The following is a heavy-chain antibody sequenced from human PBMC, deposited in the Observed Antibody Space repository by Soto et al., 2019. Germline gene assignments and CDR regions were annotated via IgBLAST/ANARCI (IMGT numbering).Heavy chain of an antibody. D-gene: IGHD3-10*01. CDR1: GFTFSDYY. J-gene: IGHJ6*02. CDR3: ARRSSLYGSGSYYPPGFWDYYYGMDV. Sequence: QVQLVESGGGLVQPGGSLRLSCAASGFTFSDYYMSWIRQAPGKGLEWVSYISSSSSYTNYADSVKGRFTISRDNAKNSLYLQMNSLRAEDTAVYYCARRSSLYGSGSYYPPGFWDYYYGMDVWGQGTTVTVSS. V-gene: IGHV3-11*06. CDR2: ISSSSSYT.